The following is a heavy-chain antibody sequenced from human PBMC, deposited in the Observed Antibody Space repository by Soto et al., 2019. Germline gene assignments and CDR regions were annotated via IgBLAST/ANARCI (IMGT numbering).Heavy chain of an antibody. CDR3: AREGRGKKAGYNGLVSLGY. J-gene: IGHJ4*02. Sequence: QVQLVQSGAEVKTPGSALQVSFKVSGSRFSNYVISWVRQAPGHGLEWLGRIIPIFNSTKYAQSFQGRVTITADKSTSTASLELSSLRSDDTAVYYCAREGRGKKAGYNGLVSLGYWGQGTLVTVSS. D-gene: IGHD2-2*02. CDR2: IIPIFNST. CDR1: GSRFSNYV. V-gene: IGHV1-69*06.